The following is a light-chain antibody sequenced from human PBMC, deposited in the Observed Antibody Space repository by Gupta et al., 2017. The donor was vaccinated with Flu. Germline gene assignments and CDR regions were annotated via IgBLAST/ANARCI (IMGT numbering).Light chain of an antibody. V-gene: IGKV2-28*01. Sequence: VTPGEPASISCRSRQSILSSNSYNYLDRHLHKPGQSPQLLIYLGSARASAVRVTFSGSGSGTTLTLRIIRVEAEDVGVYYCSRALPTALTFGGGTKVEIK. J-gene: IGKJ4*01. CDR3: SRALPTALT. CDR1: QSILSSNSYNY. CDR2: LGS.